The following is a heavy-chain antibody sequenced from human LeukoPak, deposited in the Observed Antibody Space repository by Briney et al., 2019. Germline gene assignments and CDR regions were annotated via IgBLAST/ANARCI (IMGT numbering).Heavy chain of an antibody. Sequence: GTSLRLSCAASGFTFSSYGMHWVRQAPGKGLEWVSGINWNGGSTGYADSVKGRFTISRDNAKNSLYLQMNSLRAEDTALYYCARENPSRVDYWGQGTLVTVSS. CDR3: ARENPSRVDY. CDR1: GFTFSSYG. D-gene: IGHD6-13*01. J-gene: IGHJ4*02. CDR2: INWNGGST. V-gene: IGHV3-20*04.